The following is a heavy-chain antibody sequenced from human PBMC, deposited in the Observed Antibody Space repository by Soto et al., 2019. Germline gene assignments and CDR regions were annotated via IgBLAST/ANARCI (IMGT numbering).Heavy chain of an antibody. J-gene: IGHJ4*02. CDR2: MDSDGSNR. V-gene: IGHV3-74*03. CDR1: GFTLSGYW. D-gene: IGHD1-26*01. Sequence: EVQLVESGGGLVQPGGSLRLSCAASGFTLSGYWMDWVRQAPGKGLVWVSRMDSDGSNREYADSVKGRFTISRDNGKNTLYWEMNSLRAEDTALYYCARARDYGRSSTWDCWGQGTLVTVST. CDR3: ARARDYGRSSTWDC.